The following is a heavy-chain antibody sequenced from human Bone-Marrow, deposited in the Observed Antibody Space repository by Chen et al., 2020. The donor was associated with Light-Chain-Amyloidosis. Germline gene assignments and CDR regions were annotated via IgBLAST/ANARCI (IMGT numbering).Heavy chain of an antibody. V-gene: IGHV3-7*01. CDR2: IRQAGNDK. Sequence: EVQLVESGGGLVQPGGSLRLSCAASGFTFSAYWMNWVRQAPGKGLEWLANIRQAGNDKYYVGSVNDRFTISRDNAKMSLYLQMDSLRADDTAVYYCARSPTVATQAFDIWGQGTMVIVS. J-gene: IGHJ3*02. CDR1: GFTFSAYW. CDR3: ARSPTVATQAFDI. D-gene: IGHD4-17*01.